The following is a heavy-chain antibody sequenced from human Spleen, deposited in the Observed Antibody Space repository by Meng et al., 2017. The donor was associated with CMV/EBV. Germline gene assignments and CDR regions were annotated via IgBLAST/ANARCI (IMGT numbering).Heavy chain of an antibody. D-gene: IGHD3-9*01. CDR3: AGQSDILTGPEDY. Sequence: SETLSLTCTVSGGSISSGSYYWGWIRQPPGKGLEWIGYIYYTGSTTYNPSLRSRVTMSIDRFKNQFSLKVTSVTAADTAVYFCAGQSDILTGPEDYWGQGTLVTVSS. CDR2: IYYTGST. CDR1: GGSISSGSYY. J-gene: IGHJ4*02. V-gene: IGHV4-61*01.